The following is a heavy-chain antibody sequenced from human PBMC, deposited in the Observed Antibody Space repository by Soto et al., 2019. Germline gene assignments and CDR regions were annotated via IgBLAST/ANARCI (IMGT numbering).Heavy chain of an antibody. Sequence: PSETLPLTCTVSGGSISNGGYYWTWIRHHPGKGLEWIGYIYHSGTTYYSPSLKSRVTISVDTSKNQLSLKLSSVTAADTAVYYCARGRGFGGNSYYFDYWGQGTLVTVSS. V-gene: IGHV4-31*03. CDR3: ARGRGFGGNSYYFDY. CDR2: IYHSGTT. CDR1: GGSISNGGYY. D-gene: IGHD2-21*02. J-gene: IGHJ4*02.